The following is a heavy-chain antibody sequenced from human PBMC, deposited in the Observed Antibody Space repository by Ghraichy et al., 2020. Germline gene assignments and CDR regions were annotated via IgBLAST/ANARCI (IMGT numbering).Heavy chain of an antibody. CDR3: AYSQYCSGGSCYSDY. CDR2: INHSGST. J-gene: IGHJ4*02. V-gene: IGHV4-34*01. Sequence: SETLSLTCAVYGGSFTGYYWSWIRQPPGKGLEWIGEINHSGSTNYNPSLKSRVTISVDTSKNPFSLKLSSVTAADTAVYYCAYSQYCSGGSCYSDYWGQGTLVTVSS. CDR1: GGSFTGYY. D-gene: IGHD2-15*01.